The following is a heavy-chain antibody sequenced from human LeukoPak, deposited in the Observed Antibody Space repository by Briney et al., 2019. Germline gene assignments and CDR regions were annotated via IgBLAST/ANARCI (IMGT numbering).Heavy chain of an antibody. Sequence: ASVKVSCKASGYTFTSYGISWVRQAPGQGLEWMGWISVYNGNTNYAQKLQGRVTMTTDTSTSTAYMELRSLRSDDTAVYYCARDGQLVLYYYYGMDVWGQGTTVTVSS. J-gene: IGHJ6*02. CDR3: ARDGQLVLYYYYGMDV. CDR1: GYTFTSYG. CDR2: ISVYNGNT. V-gene: IGHV1-18*01. D-gene: IGHD6-13*01.